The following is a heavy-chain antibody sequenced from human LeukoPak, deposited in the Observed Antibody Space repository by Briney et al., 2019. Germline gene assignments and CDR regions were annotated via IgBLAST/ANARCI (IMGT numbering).Heavy chain of an antibody. J-gene: IGHJ4*02. V-gene: IGHV3-23*01. CDR3: AKDGSYDFWSGPYFDY. CDR2: ISGSGGST. Sequence: GGSLRLSCAASRFTFSSYWMSWVRQAPGKGLEWVSAISGSGGSTYYADSVKGRFTISRDNSKNTLYLQMNSLRAEDTAVYYCAKDGSYDFWSGPYFDYWGQGTLVTVSS. CDR1: RFTFSSYW. D-gene: IGHD3-3*01.